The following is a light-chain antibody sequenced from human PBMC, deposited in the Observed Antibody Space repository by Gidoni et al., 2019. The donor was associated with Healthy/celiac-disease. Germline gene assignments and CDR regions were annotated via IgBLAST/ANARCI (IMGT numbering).Light chain of an antibody. Sequence: EIVMTQTQLYLSGTPGQPSSIPCKSSQSRLHSVVKTYLYWYLQKPGQPPQLLIYEVSNRFSGVPDRFSGSGSGTDFTLKISRLEAEDVGVYYCMQSIQLLFTFGPGTKVDIK. J-gene: IGKJ3*01. V-gene: IGKV2D-29*01. CDR1: QSRLHSVVKTY. CDR3: MQSIQLLFT. CDR2: EVS.